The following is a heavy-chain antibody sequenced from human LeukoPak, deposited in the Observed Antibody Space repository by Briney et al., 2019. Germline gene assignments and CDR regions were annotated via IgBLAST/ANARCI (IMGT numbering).Heavy chain of an antibody. D-gene: IGHD6-19*01. CDR1: GFTFSSYA. J-gene: IGHJ4*02. CDR2: ISYDGSNK. Sequence: PGGSLRLSCAASGFTFSSYAMHWVRQAPGKGLEWVAVISYDGSNKYYADSVKGRFTISRDNSKNTLYLQMNSLRAEDTAVYYCVGSSGWWGFDYWGQGTLVTVSS. V-gene: IGHV3-30*04. CDR3: VGSSGWWGFDY.